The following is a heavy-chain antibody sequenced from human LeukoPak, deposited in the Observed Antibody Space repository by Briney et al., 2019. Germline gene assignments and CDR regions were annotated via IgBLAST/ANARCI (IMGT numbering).Heavy chain of an antibody. CDR3: AKPIAVARINYYYMDV. Sequence: PGGSLRLSCAASGFTFSSYAMSWVRQAPGKGLEWVSAISGSGGSTYYADSVKGRSTISRDNSKNTLYLQMNSLRAEDTAVYYCAKPIAVARINYYYMDVWGKGTTVTVSS. V-gene: IGHV3-23*01. J-gene: IGHJ6*03. CDR2: ISGSGGST. CDR1: GFTFSSYA. D-gene: IGHD6-19*01.